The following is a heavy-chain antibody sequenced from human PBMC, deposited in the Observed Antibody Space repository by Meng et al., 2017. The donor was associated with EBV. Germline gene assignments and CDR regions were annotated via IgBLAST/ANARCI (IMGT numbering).Heavy chain of an antibody. V-gene: IGHV3-53*01. CDR3: AKHRLGPLDY. J-gene: IGHJ4*02. CDR1: GFTVSRIY. D-gene: IGHD5-12*01. Sequence: GGCGGGLIAPGGSLRLSCAASGFTVSRIYMSWVRQAPGKGLEWFSVIYSGGSTYYADSGKGRFTISRENSKNTLYLQINSRRAEDTAVYYCAKHRLGPLDYWGQGTLVTVSS. CDR2: IYSGGST.